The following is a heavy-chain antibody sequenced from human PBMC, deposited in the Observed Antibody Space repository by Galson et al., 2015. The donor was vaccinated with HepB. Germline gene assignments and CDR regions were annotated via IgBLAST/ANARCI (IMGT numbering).Heavy chain of an antibody. V-gene: IGHV3-11*06. D-gene: IGHD3-22*01. CDR3: AREGRYYDSSHYAFDY. Sequence: SLRLSCAASGFTLSDYYMSWIRQAPGKGLEWVSYISSSSSYTNHADSVKGRFTISRDNTKNSLYLYMNSLRAEDTAVYYCAREGRYYDSSHYAFDYWGQGTLVTVSS. J-gene: IGHJ4*02. CDR2: ISSSSSYT. CDR1: GFTLSDYY.